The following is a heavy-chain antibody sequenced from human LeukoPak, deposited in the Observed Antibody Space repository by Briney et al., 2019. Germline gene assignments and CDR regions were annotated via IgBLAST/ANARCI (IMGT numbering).Heavy chain of an antibody. V-gene: IGHV4-34*01. D-gene: IGHD6-13*01. CDR3: AGPRIAAAGTVYYYYMDV. Sequence: SWLRQPPGKGREGIGEMNHRGSTNYNPSLNTRVTISVDTSKNQFSLKLSSVTAADTAVYYCAGPRIAAAGTVYYYYMDVWGKGTTVTVSS. J-gene: IGHJ6*03. CDR2: MNHRGST.